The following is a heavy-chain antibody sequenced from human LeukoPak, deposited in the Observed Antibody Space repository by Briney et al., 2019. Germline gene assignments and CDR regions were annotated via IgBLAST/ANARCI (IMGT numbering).Heavy chain of an antibody. D-gene: IGHD6-19*01. CDR1: GYTFTGYY. V-gene: IGHV1-2*02. J-gene: IGHJ3*02. Sequence: ASVKVSCKASGYTFTGYYMHWVRQAPGQGLEWMGWINPNSGGTNYAQKFQGRVTMTRDTSISTAYMELSRLRSDDTAVYYCARGQGGYSSGSDAFDIWGQGTMVTVSS. CDR3: ARGQGGYSSGSDAFDI. CDR2: INPNSGGT.